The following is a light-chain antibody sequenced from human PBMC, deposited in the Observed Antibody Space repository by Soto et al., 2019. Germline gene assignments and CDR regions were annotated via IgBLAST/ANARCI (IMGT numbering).Light chain of an antibody. V-gene: IGLV2-23*02. Sequence: QSVLTQPASVSGSPGQSITISCTGTSSDVGSYDLVSWYQHHPGTAPKLILYEVTKRPSGISNRFPGSKSGNTASLTISGLQTEDDSHYYCCSYANGNTLLFGGGTKVTVL. CDR3: CSYANGNTLL. CDR1: SSDVGSYDL. J-gene: IGLJ2*01. CDR2: EVT.